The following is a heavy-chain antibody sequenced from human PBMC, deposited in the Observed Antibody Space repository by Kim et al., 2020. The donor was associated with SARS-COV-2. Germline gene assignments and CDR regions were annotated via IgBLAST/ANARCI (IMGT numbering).Heavy chain of an antibody. CDR2: VSDSGST. CDR1: GGSISYYY. CDR3: ARGKYYYDGSGNPRFWYFDL. Sequence: SETLSLTCTVSGGSISYYYWSWIRQPPGKGLEWIGYVSDSGSTNYNPSLKSRVTISLDTSKKQFSLKLTSVTAADTAVYYCARGKYYYDGSGNPRFWYFDLWGRGTLVTVSS. J-gene: IGHJ2*01. D-gene: IGHD3-22*01. V-gene: IGHV4-59*01.